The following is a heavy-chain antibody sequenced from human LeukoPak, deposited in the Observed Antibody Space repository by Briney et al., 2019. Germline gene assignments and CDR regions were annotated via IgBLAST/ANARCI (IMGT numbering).Heavy chain of an antibody. CDR2: IYYSGST. J-gene: IGHJ4*02. V-gene: IGHV4-39*07. Sequence: PSETLSLTCTVSGGSISSYYWGWIRQPPGKGLEWIGSIYYSGSTYYNPSLKSRVTISVDTSKNQFSLKLSSVTAADTAVYYCARAPDYYDSSGYYYARPFDYWGQGTLVTVSS. D-gene: IGHD3-22*01. CDR1: GGSISSYY. CDR3: ARAPDYYDSSGYYYARPFDY.